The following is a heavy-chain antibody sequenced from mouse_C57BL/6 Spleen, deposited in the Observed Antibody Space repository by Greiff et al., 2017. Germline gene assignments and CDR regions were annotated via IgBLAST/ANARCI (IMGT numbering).Heavy chain of an antibody. D-gene: IGHD1-1*01. J-gene: IGHJ2*01. CDR2: IYPGNSYT. V-gene: IGHV1-5*01. Sequence: VQLQQSGTVLARPGASVKMSCKTSGYTFTSYWMHWVKQRPGQGLEWIGAIYPGNSYTSYNQKFKGKAKLTAVTSASTAYMELSSLTNEDSAVYYCTRSGGITTVVAHYFDYWGQGTTLTVSS. CDR3: TRSGGITTVVAHYFDY. CDR1: GYTFTSYW.